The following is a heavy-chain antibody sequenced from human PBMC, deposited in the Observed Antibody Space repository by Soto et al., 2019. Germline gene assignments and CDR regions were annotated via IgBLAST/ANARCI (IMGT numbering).Heavy chain of an antibody. CDR2: TSAYNGNT. Sequence: ASVKVSCKASGYTFTSYGISWVRQAPGQGLEWMGWTSAYNGNTNYAQKLQGRVTMTTDTSTSTAYMELRSLRSDDTAVYYCARDSPPILSCDYWSQGSLDTVSS. CDR3: ARDSPPILSCDY. CDR1: GYTFTSYG. J-gene: IGHJ4*02. V-gene: IGHV1-18*01.